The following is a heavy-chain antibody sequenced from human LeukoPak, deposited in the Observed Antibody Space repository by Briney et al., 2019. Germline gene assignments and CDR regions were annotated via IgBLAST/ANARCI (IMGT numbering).Heavy chain of an antibody. D-gene: IGHD6-13*01. CDR2: ITDYSGNT. V-gene: IGHV1-18*01. CDR1: GYTFTSYG. CDR3: ARDDSIAAAGTWFDY. Sequence: ASVKVSCKASGYTFTSYGISWVRQAPGQGLEWMGWITDYSGNTNYGQKFQGRVTMTTDTSTSTAYMELRSLRSDDTAVYYCARDDSIAAAGTWFDYWGQGTLVTVSS. J-gene: IGHJ4*02.